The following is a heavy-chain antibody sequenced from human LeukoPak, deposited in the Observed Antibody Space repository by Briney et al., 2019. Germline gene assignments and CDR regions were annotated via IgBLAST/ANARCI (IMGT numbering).Heavy chain of an antibody. CDR2: INHSGST. CDR3: ARGYSYADY. CDR1: GGSFSGYY. D-gene: IGHD5-18*01. V-gene: IGHV4-34*01. Sequence: PSETLSLTCAVYGGSFSGYYWSWIRQPPGKGLEWIGEINHSGSTSYNPSLKSRVTISVDTSKNQFSLKLSSVTAADTAVYYCARGYSYADYWGQGTLVTVSS. J-gene: IGHJ4*02.